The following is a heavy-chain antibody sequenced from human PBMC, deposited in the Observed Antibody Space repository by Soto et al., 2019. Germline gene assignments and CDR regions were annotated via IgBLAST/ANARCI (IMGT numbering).Heavy chain of an antibody. CDR3: AREGYSSSWYKAFDI. Sequence: QVQLVESGGGVVQPGRSLRLSCAASGFTFSSYGMHWVRQAPGKGLGWAAVIWYDGSNKYYADSVKGRFTISRDNSKNTLYLQMNSLRAEDTAVYYCAREGYSSSWYKAFDIWGQGTMVTVSS. CDR1: GFTFSSYG. V-gene: IGHV3-33*01. J-gene: IGHJ3*02. D-gene: IGHD6-13*01. CDR2: IWYDGSNK.